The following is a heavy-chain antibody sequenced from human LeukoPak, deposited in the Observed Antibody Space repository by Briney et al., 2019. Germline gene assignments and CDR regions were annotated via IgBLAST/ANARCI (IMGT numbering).Heavy chain of an antibody. D-gene: IGHD3-10*01. V-gene: IGHV3-30*04. CDR2: ISYDGSYK. CDR3: ARAGGSGSSHYYYYYMDV. CDR1: GFTFNSYA. Sequence: PGRSLRLSCAASGFTFNSYAMHWVRQAPGKGLEWVAVISYDGSYKYYADSVKGRFTISRDNSKNTLYLQMNSLRAEDTAVYYCARAGGSGSSHYYYYYMDVWGKGTTVTISS. J-gene: IGHJ6*03.